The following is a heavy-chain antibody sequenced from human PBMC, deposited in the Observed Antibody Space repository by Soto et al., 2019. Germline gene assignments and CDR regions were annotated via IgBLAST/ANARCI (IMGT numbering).Heavy chain of an antibody. CDR1: GGSISSGGYS. Sequence: SETLSLTCAVSGGSISSGGYSWSWIRQPPGKGLEWIGYIYHSGSTYYNPSLKSRVTISVDRSKNQFSLKLSSVTAADTAVYYCASYVSGSYGDWFYPWGQGTLVTVS. D-gene: IGHD1-26*01. CDR3: ASYVSGSYGDWFYP. J-gene: IGHJ5*02. V-gene: IGHV4-30-2*01. CDR2: IYHSGST.